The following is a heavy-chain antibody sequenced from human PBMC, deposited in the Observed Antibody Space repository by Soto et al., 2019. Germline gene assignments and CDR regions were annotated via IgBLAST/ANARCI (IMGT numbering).Heavy chain of an antibody. CDR2: ISGSGGST. CDR1: GFTFSSYA. CDR3: AKARGITMIVVVGDAFDI. D-gene: IGHD3-22*01. V-gene: IGHV3-23*01. J-gene: IGHJ3*02. Sequence: PGGSLRLSCAASGFTFSSYAMSGVRQAPGKGLEWVSAISGSGGSTYYADSVKGRFTISRDNSKNTLYLQMNSLRAEDTAVYYCAKARGITMIVVVGDAFDIWGQVTMVTVSS.